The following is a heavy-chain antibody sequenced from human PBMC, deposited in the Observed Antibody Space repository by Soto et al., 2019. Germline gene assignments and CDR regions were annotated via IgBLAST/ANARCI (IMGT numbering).Heavy chain of an antibody. D-gene: IGHD3-3*01. Sequence: SETLSLTCAVYGGSFSGYYWIWIRQPPGKGLEWIGEINHSGSTNYNPSLKSRVTISVDTSKNQFSLKLSSVTAADTAVYYCAGLTRGFWSGLKTYYYMDVWGKGTTVTVSS. CDR1: GGSFSGYY. CDR3: AGLTRGFWSGLKTYYYMDV. J-gene: IGHJ6*03. V-gene: IGHV4-34*01. CDR2: INHSGST.